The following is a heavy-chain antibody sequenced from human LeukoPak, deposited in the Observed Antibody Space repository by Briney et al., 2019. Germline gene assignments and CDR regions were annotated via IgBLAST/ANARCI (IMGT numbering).Heavy chain of an antibody. CDR1: GFTFSSYA. CDR3: AKDQGSLPELLVDY. V-gene: IGHV3-30-3*01. Sequence: GGSLRLSCAASGFTFSSYAMHWVRQAPGKGLEWVAVISYDGGNKYYADSVKGRFTISRDNSKNTLYLQMNSLRAEDTAVYYCAKDQGSLPELLVDYWGQGTLVTVSS. CDR2: ISYDGGNK. J-gene: IGHJ4*02. D-gene: IGHD1-26*01.